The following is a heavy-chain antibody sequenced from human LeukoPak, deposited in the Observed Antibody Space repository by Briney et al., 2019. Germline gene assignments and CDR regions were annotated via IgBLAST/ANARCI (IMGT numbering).Heavy chain of an antibody. CDR1: GFTFSSYA. J-gene: IGHJ5*02. D-gene: IGHD2-2*01. CDR2: ISGSGGRR. V-gene: IGHV3-23*01. CDR3: AKQGEVPAAMQGHWFDP. Sequence: GGSLRLSCAASGFTFSSYAMSWVRQAPGKGLEWVSAISGSGGRRYYADSVKGRFTISRDNSKNTLYLQMNSLRAEDTAVYYCAKQGEVPAAMQGHWFDPWGQGTLVTVSS.